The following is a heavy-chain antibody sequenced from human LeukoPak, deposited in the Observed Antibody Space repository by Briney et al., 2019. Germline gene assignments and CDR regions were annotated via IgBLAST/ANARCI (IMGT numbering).Heavy chain of an antibody. J-gene: IGHJ3*02. Sequence: SVKVSCKASGGTFSSYAISWVRQAPGQGLEWMGGIIPIFGTANYAQKFQGRVTITADESTSTAYMEVSSLRSEDTAVYYCARWDSSGYEAFDIWGQGTMVTVSS. V-gene: IGHV1-69*13. CDR3: ARWDSSGYEAFDI. D-gene: IGHD3-22*01. CDR1: GGTFSSYA. CDR2: IIPIFGTA.